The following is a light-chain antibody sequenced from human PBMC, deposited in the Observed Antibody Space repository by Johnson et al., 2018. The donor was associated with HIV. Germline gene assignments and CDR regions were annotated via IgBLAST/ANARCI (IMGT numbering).Light chain of an antibody. Sequence: QSVLTQPPSVSAAPGQKVTISCSGSSSNIGNNYVSWYQQLPGAAPKLLIYKNNKRPSGIPDRFSGSKSGTSATLGITGLQTGDEAEYYCVTWDSSLSGYVFGPGTKVTVL. J-gene: IGLJ1*01. CDR3: VTWDSSLSGYV. CDR1: SSNIGNNY. CDR2: KNN. V-gene: IGLV1-51*02.